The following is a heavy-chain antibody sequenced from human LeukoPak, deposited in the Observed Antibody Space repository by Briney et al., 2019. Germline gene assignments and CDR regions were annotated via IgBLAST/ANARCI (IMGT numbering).Heavy chain of an antibody. CDR2: ISGSGGST. CDR3: ANDYYYGMDV. V-gene: IGHV3-23*01. J-gene: IGHJ6*02. CDR1: GFTFSSYA. Sequence: GGSLRLSCAASGFTFSSYAMSWVRQAPGKGLEWVSAISGSGGSTYYADPVKGRFTISRDNSKNTLYLQMNSLRAEDTAVYYCANDYYYGMDVWGQGTTVTVSS.